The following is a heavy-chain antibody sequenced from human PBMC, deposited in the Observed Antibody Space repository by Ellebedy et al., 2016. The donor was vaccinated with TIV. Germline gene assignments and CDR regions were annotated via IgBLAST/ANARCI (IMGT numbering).Heavy chain of an antibody. D-gene: IGHD2/OR15-2a*01. V-gene: IGHV1-46*01. CDR1: GYTFSSYD. CDR2: MSPISNRT. Sequence: ASVKVSCXASGYTFSSYDMVWVRQAPGQGLEWMGIMSPISNRTTYAQKFQGRVTMTRDTSTSTVYMELSGLRSEDTAVYYCARCFYDRDYYSWGLDYWGQGTLVTVSS. CDR3: ARCFYDRDYYSWGLDY. J-gene: IGHJ4*02.